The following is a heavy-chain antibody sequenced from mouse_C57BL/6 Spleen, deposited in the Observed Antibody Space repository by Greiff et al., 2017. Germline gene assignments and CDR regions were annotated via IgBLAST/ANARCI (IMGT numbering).Heavy chain of an antibody. V-gene: IGHV1-26*01. J-gene: IGHJ3*01. D-gene: IGHD4-1*02. CDR2: INPNNGGT. CDR3: ASQLGAY. CDR1: GYTFTDYY. Sequence: EVKLMESGPELVKPGASVKISCKASGYTFTDYYMNWVKQSHGKSLEWIGDINPNNGGTSYNQKFKGKATLTVDKSSSTAYMELRSLTSEDSAVYYCASQLGAYWGQGTLVTVSA.